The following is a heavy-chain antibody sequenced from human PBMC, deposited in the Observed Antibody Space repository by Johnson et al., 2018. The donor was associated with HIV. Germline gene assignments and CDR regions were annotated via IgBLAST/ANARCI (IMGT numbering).Heavy chain of an antibody. CDR1: GFTVSSNY. CDR2: VADDGGYK. Sequence: QVQLVESGGGLVQPGGSLRLSCAASGFTVSSNYMSWIRQAPGKGLEWVAVVADDGGYKDYADSVKGRFTVSRDNSRDTLYLQMNSLRSEDTAVYYCTRDPYFSDALDIWGQGTMVTVFS. CDR3: TRDPYFSDALDI. J-gene: IGHJ3*02. V-gene: IGHV3-30*03. D-gene: IGHD3-3*01.